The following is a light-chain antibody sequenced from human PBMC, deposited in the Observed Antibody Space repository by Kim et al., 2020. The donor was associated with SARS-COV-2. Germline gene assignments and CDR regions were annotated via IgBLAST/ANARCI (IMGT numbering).Light chain of an antibody. Sequence: GRRVTLSCSGSSTKSGSNDEYWYQQLTGKAHKRLLYRNNQRPSGVPDRLSGSKSGTSASLAISGLRCEDEADYYCAAWDDSLSGVVFGGGTQLTVL. CDR1: STKSGSND. CDR3: AAWDDSLSGVV. J-gene: IGLJ2*01. V-gene: IGLV1-47*01. CDR2: RNN.